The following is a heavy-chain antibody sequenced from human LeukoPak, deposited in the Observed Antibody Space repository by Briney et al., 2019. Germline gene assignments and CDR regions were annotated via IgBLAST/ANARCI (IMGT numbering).Heavy chain of an antibody. V-gene: IGHV3-53*01. Sequence: GGSLTLSCAASGFLVNTNYMTWVRQAPGRGLEWVSFIYADGNTYYADSVKGRFTISRDNAKNSLYLQMNSLRAEDTAFYYCARELVRGYYYMDVWGKGTTVTVSS. J-gene: IGHJ6*03. D-gene: IGHD3-10*01. CDR2: IYADGNT. CDR1: GFLVNTNY. CDR3: ARELVRGYYYMDV.